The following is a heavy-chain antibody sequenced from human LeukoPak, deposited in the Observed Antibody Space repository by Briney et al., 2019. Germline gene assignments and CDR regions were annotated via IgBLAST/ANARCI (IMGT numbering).Heavy chain of an antibody. V-gene: IGHV4-59*12. D-gene: IGHD3-10*01. J-gene: IGHJ3*01. CDR3: AKPSNYYGSATDAFDF. CDR1: GGSISNYY. Sequence: SETLSLTCTVSGGSISNYYWSWIRQPPGKGLEWIGYIYYSGSTKYNPSLKSRVTISVDTSKNQFSLKLSSVTAADTAVYYCAKPSNYYGSATDAFDFWGQGTMVTVSS. CDR2: IYYSGST.